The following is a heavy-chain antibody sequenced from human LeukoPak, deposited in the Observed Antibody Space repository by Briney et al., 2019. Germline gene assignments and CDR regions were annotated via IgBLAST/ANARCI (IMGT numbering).Heavy chain of an antibody. Sequence: GGSLRLSCAASGFTFSSYWMIWVRQAPGKGLEWVANIRRDGSEKYYVALVRGRFTISRDNAKNSLYRQMNSLRGEDTAVYYCARPYSISWELASWGQGTLVTVSS. CDR2: IRRDGSEK. J-gene: IGHJ5*01. V-gene: IGHV3-7*01. CDR3: ARPYSISWELAS. D-gene: IGHD6-13*01. CDR1: GFTFSSYW.